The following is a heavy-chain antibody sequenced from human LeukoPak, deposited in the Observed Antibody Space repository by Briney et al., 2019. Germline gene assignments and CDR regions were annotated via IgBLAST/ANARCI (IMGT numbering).Heavy chain of an antibody. V-gene: IGHV3-7*01. CDR2: IKQDGSEK. D-gene: IGHD6-19*01. Sequence: GGSLRLSWAAAGFIFTDYWMGWVRQAPGKGPEWVAKIKQDGSEKYYVDSVKGRFTISRDNAENSVSLQMDSLKAADTAVWYCARGQWLVFRGQGTLVTVSS. J-gene: IGHJ4*02. CDR3: ARGQWLVF. CDR1: GFIFTDYW.